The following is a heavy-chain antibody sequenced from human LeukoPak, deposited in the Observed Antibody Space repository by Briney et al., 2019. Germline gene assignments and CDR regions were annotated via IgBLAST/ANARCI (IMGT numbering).Heavy chain of an antibody. V-gene: IGHV3-21*01. CDR1: GFTFSTYS. CDR3: ARGSGSGWSWGTNYFDY. Sequence: GGSLRLSCAASGFTFSTYSMNWVRQAPGKGLGWVSSISSGSTYIYYADSVKGRFTISRDNAKNSLSLQMNSLRADDTAVYYCARGSGSGWSWGTNYFDYWGQGTLVTVSS. J-gene: IGHJ4*02. CDR2: ISSGSTYI. D-gene: IGHD6-19*01.